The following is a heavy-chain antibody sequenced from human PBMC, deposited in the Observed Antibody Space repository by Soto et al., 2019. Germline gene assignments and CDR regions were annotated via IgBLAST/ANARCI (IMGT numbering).Heavy chain of an antibody. CDR3: ARGRREGYYYYYGMDV. Sequence: RASVKVSCKASGGTFSSYAISWVRQAPGQGLEWMGGIIPIFGTANYAQKFQGRVTITADESTSTAYMELSSLRSEDTAVYYCARGRREGYYYYYGMDVWGQGTTVTVSS. J-gene: IGHJ6*02. CDR1: GGTFSSYA. V-gene: IGHV1-69*13. CDR2: IIPIFGTA. D-gene: IGHD1-26*01.